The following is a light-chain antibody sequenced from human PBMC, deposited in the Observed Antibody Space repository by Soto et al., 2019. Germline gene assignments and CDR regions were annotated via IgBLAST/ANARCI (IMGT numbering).Light chain of an antibody. J-gene: IGKJ1*01. CDR3: QQYYSSPWT. V-gene: IGKV3-20*01. Sequence: EIVLTQSPGTLSLSPGERATLSCWASQSVSGNFLARYQVKPGQAPRLVVYGASTRASGFPDRFSGSGSGTDFTLTISRLEPEDFAVYYCQQYYSSPWTFGPGTKVDIK. CDR2: GAS. CDR1: QSVSGNF.